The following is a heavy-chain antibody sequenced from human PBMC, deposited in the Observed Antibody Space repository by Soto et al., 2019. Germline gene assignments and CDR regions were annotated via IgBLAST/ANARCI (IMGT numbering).Heavy chain of an antibody. CDR2: ISWDGGST. Sequence: EVQLVESGGVVVQPGGSLRLSCAASGFTFDDYTMHWVRQAPGKGLEWVSLISWDGGSTYYADSVKGRFTISKDNSKNSLYLQMNSLRTEDTALYYCAKYKASLVATILDYWGQGTMVTVSS. CDR3: AKYKASLVATILDY. J-gene: IGHJ4*02. D-gene: IGHD5-12*01. CDR1: GFTFDDYT. V-gene: IGHV3-43*01.